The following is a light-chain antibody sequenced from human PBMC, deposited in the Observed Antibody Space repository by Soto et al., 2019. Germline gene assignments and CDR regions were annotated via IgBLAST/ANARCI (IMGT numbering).Light chain of an antibody. CDR3: GTWDSSRNVHV. CDR2: DNN. V-gene: IGLV1-51*01. CDR1: SSNIGNNY. J-gene: IGLJ1*01. Sequence: QSVLTQPPSVSATPGQKVNISCSGGSSNIGNNYVFWHLQVPGTATKLHISDNNKRPSGTTARFYGSKSGKSATLDISDLQTGGDADYYCGTWDSSRNVHVFGTGTKVTVL.